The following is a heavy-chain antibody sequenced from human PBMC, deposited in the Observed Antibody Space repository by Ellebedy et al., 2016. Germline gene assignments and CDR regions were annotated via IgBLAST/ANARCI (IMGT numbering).Heavy chain of an antibody. J-gene: IGHJ3*02. CDR3: ARGPPFDI. V-gene: IGHV4-34*01. Sequence: GSLRLSXAVYGGSFSGYYWSWIRQPPGKELEWIGEINHSGSTNYNPSLKSRVTISLDTSKNQFSLKLSSVTAADTAVYYCARGPPFDIWGQGTLVTVSS. CDR1: GGSFSGYY. CDR2: INHSGST.